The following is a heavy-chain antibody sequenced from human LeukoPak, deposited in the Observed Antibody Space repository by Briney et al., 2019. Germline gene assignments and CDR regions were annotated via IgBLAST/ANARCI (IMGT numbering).Heavy chain of an antibody. D-gene: IGHD5-18*01. CDR3: ARDAVDTANAV. CDR1: GFTITTYW. J-gene: IGHJ6*02. Sequence: GSLRLSCAASGFTITTYWMHWVRQAPGKGLVWVSHINSDGSITSYADSVKGRFTISRDNAKNTLYLQMNSLRAEDTAVYYCARDAVDTANAVWGQGTTITVSS. V-gene: IGHV3-74*01. CDR2: INSDGSIT.